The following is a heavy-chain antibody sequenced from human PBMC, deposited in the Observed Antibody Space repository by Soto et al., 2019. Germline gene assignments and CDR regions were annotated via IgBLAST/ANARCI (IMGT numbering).Heavy chain of an antibody. CDR2: VVVGSGNT. Sequence: AASVKVSCKASGFTFTSSAMQWVRQARGQRLEWIGWVVVGSGNTNYAQNFQERVTITRDMSTSTAYMELSSLTSEDTAVYYCATTVYSYFDYWGQGTLVTVSS. J-gene: IGHJ4*02. CDR1: GFTFTSSA. D-gene: IGHD1-1*01. CDR3: ATTVYSYFDY. V-gene: IGHV1-58*02.